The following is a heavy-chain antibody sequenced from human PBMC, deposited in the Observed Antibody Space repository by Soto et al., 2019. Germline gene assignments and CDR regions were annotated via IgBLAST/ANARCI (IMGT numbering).Heavy chain of an antibody. V-gene: IGHV1-69*08. CDR1: GGTFSSYT. J-gene: IGHJ4*02. D-gene: IGHD5-18*01. Sequence: QVQRVQSGAEVKKPGSSVKVSCKASGGTFSSYTISWVRQAPGQGLEWMGRIIPILGIANYAQKFQGRVTITADKSTRTAYMELSSLRSEGTAVYYCARDRLYVDRAPHDYWGQGTLVTVSS. CDR2: IIPILGIA. CDR3: ARDRLYVDRAPHDY.